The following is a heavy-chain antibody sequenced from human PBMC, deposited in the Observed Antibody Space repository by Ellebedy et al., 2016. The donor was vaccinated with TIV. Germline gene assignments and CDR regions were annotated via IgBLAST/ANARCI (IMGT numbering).Heavy chain of an antibody. CDR1: GFTFSSYA. V-gene: IGHV3-30*04. D-gene: IGHD2-15*01. J-gene: IGHJ4*02. CDR2: VSTDGSVE. Sequence: PGGSLRLSCEASGFTFSSYAMQWVRQAPGKGLEWVGVVSTDGSVEYYADSVKGRFTISRDNYKNTLYLQMNSLRVEDTALYYCAREGYSSGSIGDLDYWGQGTLVTVSS. CDR3: AREGYSSGSIGDLDY.